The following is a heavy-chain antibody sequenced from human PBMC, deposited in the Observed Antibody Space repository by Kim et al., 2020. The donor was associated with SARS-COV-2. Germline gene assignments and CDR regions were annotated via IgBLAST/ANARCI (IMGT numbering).Heavy chain of an antibody. J-gene: IGHJ6*02. CDR2: INHSGST. D-gene: IGHD3-22*01. CDR3: ARPQLTYYYDSRRYGMDV. CDR1: GGSFSGYY. Sequence: SETLSLTCAVYGGSFSGYYWSWIRQPPGKGLEWIGEINHSGSTNYNPSLKSRVTISVDTSKNQFSLKLSSVTAADTAVYYCARPQLTYYYDSRRYGMDVWGQGTTVTVSS. V-gene: IGHV4-34*01.